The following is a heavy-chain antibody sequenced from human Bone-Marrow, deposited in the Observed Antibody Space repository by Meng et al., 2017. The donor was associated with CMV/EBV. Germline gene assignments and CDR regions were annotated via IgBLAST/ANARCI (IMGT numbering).Heavy chain of an antibody. CDR3: ARDSTRQADYYGMDV. J-gene: IGHJ6*02. Sequence: GSLRLSCTVSGGSINSSNYHWGWIRQPPGKGLEWIGSIYYSGSTYYNASLKSRVTISVDTSKNQFSLKLSSVTAADTAVCYCARDSTRQADYYGMDVWGQGTTVTVSS. CDR1: GGSINSSNYH. D-gene: IGHD1-26*01. V-gene: IGHV4-39*07. CDR2: IYYSGST.